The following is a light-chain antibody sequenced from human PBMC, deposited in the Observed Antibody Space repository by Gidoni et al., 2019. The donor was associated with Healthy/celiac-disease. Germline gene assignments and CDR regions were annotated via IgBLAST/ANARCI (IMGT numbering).Light chain of an antibody. CDR3: CSYAGSSTFRVV. V-gene: IGLV2-23*02. CDR2: EVS. J-gene: IGLJ2*01. Sequence: QSALTQPAPVSGSPGQSIPLSCTGTSSDVGSYNLVSWYQQHPGKAPKLMIYEVSKRPSGGSNRFSGSKSGNTASLTISGLQAEDEADYYCCSYAGSSTFRVVFGGGTKLTVL. CDR1: SSDVGSYNL.